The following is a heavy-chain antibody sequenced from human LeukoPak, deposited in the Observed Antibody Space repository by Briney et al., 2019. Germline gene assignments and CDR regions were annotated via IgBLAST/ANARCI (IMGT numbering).Heavy chain of an antibody. J-gene: IGHJ3*02. CDR3: AKDRYAFDI. V-gene: IGHV3-30*18. CDR1: GFTFSSYG. CDR2: ISYDGSNK. Sequence: SGGSLRLSCAASGFTFSSYGMHWVRQAPGKGLEWVAVISYDGSNKYYADSVKGRFTISRDNSKNTLYLQMNSLRAEDTAVYYCAKDRYAFDIWGQGTMVTVSS. D-gene: IGHD3-16*02.